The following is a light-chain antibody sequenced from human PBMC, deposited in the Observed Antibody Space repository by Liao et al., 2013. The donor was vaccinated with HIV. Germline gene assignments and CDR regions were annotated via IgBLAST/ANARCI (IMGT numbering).Light chain of an antibody. V-gene: IGLV3-10*01. CDR2: EDS. J-gene: IGLJ1*01. CDR1: ALPKEY. Sequence: SYELTQPPSVSVSPGQTARITCSGDALPKEYAYWYQQKSGQAPVLVIYEDSKRPSGIPERFSASSSGTLATLTITGAQVEDEADYYCYSTDGVFGTGTKVTVL. CDR3: YSTDGV.